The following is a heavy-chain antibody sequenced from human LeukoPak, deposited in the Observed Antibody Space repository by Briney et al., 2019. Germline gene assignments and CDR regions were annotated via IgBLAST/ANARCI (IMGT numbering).Heavy chain of an antibody. V-gene: IGHV1-24*01. D-gene: IGHD6-19*01. Sequence: ASVKVSCKVSGYTLTELSMHWVRQAPGKGLEWMGGFDPEDGETIYAQKFQGRVTMTEDTSTDTAYMELSSLRSEDTAVYYCATARGRSSWFDPWGQGTLVTVSS. CDR1: GYTLTELS. CDR3: ATARGRSSWFDP. J-gene: IGHJ5*02. CDR2: FDPEDGET.